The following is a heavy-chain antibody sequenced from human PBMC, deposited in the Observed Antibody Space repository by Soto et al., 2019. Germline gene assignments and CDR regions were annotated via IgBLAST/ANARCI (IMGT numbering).Heavy chain of an antibody. CDR3: ARDSSGWYANLRNWFDP. D-gene: IGHD6-19*01. Sequence: GASVKVSCKASGYTFTSYYMHWVRQAPGQGLEWMGIINPSGGSTSYAQKFQGRVTMTRDTSTCTVYMELSSLRSEDTAVYYCARDSSGWYANLRNWFDPWGQGTLVTVSS. J-gene: IGHJ5*02. CDR2: INPSGGST. CDR1: GYTFTSYY. V-gene: IGHV1-46*01.